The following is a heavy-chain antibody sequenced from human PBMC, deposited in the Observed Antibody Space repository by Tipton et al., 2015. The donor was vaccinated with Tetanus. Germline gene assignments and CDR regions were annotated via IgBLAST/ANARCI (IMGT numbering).Heavy chain of an antibody. D-gene: IGHD3-3*01. CDR1: GASIRGGTFY. J-gene: IGHJ4*02. CDR3: ARHQSGYFTPFDY. Sequence: TLSLTCTVSGASIRGGTFYWGWIRQPRGKELEWIGSIYESGDTYYIPSLKSRVTISVDTSTNQFSLTLNSMAAADTGVYYCARHQSGYFTPFDYWGQGKLVTVSS. V-gene: IGHV4-39*01. CDR2: IYESGDT.